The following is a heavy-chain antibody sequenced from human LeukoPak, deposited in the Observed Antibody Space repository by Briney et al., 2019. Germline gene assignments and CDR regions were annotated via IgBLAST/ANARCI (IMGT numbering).Heavy chain of an antibody. CDR1: SGSISSGSYY. Sequence: SETLSLTCTVSSGSISSGSYYWSWIRQPAGKGLEWIGRIYTSGSTNYNPSLKSRVTISVDTSKNQFSLKLSSVTAADTAVYYCARTPVLGMFWYFDLWGRGTLVTASS. CDR2: IYTSGST. CDR3: ARTPVLGMFWYFDL. J-gene: IGHJ2*01. V-gene: IGHV4-61*02. D-gene: IGHD7-27*01.